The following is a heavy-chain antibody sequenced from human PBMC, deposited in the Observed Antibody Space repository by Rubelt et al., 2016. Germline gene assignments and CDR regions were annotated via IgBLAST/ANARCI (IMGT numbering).Heavy chain of an antibody. Sequence: QLQLQESGPGLVKPSETLSLTCTVSGGSISSSSYYWGWIRQPPGKGLEWIGSIYYSGSTYYNPSLKSRVTISVDTSKNQFSLKLTSVTAADTAVYYCARRYSNGLYWFFDLWGRGTLVTVSS. CDR3: ARRYSNGLYWFFDL. D-gene: IGHD6-19*01. V-gene: IGHV4-39*01. CDR2: IYYSGST. CDR1: GGSISSSSYY. J-gene: IGHJ2*01.